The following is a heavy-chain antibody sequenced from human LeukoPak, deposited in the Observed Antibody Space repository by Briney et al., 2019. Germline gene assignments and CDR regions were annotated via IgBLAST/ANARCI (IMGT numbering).Heavy chain of an antibody. CDR2: ISYGGSNK. J-gene: IGHJ6*02. CDR3: ARGLSGNYYYYYAMDV. D-gene: IGHD6-19*01. Sequence: PGRSLRLSCAASGFTFTSYAMHWVRQAPGKGLEWVAVISYGGSNKYYVESVKGRFTISRDNSKNTLYLQMNSLRTEDTAVYYCARGLSGNYYYYYAMDVWGQGTTVTVSS. CDR1: GFTFTSYA. V-gene: IGHV3-30-3*01.